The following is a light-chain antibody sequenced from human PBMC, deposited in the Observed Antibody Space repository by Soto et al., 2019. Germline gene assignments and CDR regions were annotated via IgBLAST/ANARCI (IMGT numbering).Light chain of an antibody. CDR1: QSVSSF. CDR2: DAS. Sequence: EIVLTQSPATLSLSPGERATLSCRASQSVSSFLGWYQQKPGQAPRLLIYDASNRATGIPARFSRSGSGTHFTLTISSLEPEYFAVYYCQQRSSWTFGQGTKVEFK. V-gene: IGKV3-11*01. J-gene: IGKJ1*01. CDR3: QQRSSWT.